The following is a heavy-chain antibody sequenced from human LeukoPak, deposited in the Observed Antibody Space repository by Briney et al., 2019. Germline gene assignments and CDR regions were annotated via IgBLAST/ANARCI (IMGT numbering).Heavy chain of an antibody. D-gene: IGHD3-3*01. J-gene: IGHJ4*02. Sequence: SETLSLTCAVYGGSFSGYYWSWIRQPPGKGLEWIGEINHSGSTNYNPSLKSRVTISVDTSKNQFSLKLSSVTAADTAVYYCASRLTWLLWNYWGQGTLVTVSS. CDR2: INHSGST. CDR1: GGSFSGYY. V-gene: IGHV4-34*01. CDR3: ASRLTWLLWNY.